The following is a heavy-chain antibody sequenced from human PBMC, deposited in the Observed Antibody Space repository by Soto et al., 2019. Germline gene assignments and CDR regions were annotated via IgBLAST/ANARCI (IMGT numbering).Heavy chain of an antibody. J-gene: IGHJ6*02. D-gene: IGHD6-19*01. CDR1: GFTFSRYW. CDR3: ARPGGSGWLYGMDV. V-gene: IGHV3-74*01. Sequence: PGGSLRLSCAVSGFTFSRYWMHWVRQAPGKGLVWVSRINSDGSSTSYADSVKGRFTISRDNAKNTLFLQMNSPRAEEAAVYYCARPGGSGWLYGMDVWGQGTTVTVSS. CDR2: INSDGSST.